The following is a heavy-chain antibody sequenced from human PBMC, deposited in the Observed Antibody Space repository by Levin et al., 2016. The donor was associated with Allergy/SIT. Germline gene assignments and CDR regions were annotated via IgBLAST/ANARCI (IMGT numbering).Heavy chain of an antibody. D-gene: IGHD6-13*01. J-gene: IGHJ4*02. CDR3: VRSRQGYSWSYYFDY. Sequence: WIRQPPGKGLEWIGRIYTSGSTNYNPSLKSRVTISLETSKNQFSLQLSSVTAADTAVYYCVRSRQGYSWSYYFDYWGQGTLVTVSS. V-gene: IGHV4-61*02. CDR2: IYTSGST.